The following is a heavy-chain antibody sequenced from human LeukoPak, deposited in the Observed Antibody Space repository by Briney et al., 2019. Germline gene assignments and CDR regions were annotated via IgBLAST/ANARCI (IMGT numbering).Heavy chain of an antibody. D-gene: IGHD5-18*01. J-gene: IGHJ5*02. CDR1: GGSFSAYY. CDR2: INHSGSS. CDR3: APRGDIEHSYVYGKWFDP. V-gene: IGHV4-34*01. Sequence: SSETLSLTCAVYGGSFSAYYWTWIRQPPGKGLEWIGEINHSGSSNYNSSLRSRVTISVDTSYKQFSLRLSSVTVADTAVYYCAPRGDIEHSYVYGKWFDPWGQGTRVTVSS.